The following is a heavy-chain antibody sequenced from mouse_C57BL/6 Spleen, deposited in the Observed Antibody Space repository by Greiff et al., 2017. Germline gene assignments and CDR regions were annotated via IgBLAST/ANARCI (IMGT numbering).Heavy chain of an antibody. CDR1: GFTFSDYG. Sequence: EVKLVESGGGLVKPGGSLKLSCAASGFTFSDYGMHWVRQAPEKGLEWVAYISSGSSTIYYADTVKGRFTISRDNAKNTLFLQMTSLRSEDTAMYYCARHSNYYAMDYWGQGTSVTVSS. V-gene: IGHV5-17*01. J-gene: IGHJ4*01. CDR2: ISSGSSTI. D-gene: IGHD2-5*01. CDR3: ARHSNYYAMDY.